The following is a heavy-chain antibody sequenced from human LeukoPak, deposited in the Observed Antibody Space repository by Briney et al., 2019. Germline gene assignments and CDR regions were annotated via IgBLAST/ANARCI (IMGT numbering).Heavy chain of an antibody. V-gene: IGHV1-8*03. D-gene: IGHD2-2*01. J-gene: IGHJ3*02. CDR1: GYTFTSYD. CDR3: ARGLGYCSSTSCADAFDI. CDR2: MNPNSGNT. Sequence: ASVKVSCKASGYTFTSYDINRVRQATGQGLEWMGWMNPNSGNTGYAQKFQGRVTITRNTSISTAYMELSSLRSEDTAVYYCARGLGYCSSTSCADAFDIWGQGTMVTVSS.